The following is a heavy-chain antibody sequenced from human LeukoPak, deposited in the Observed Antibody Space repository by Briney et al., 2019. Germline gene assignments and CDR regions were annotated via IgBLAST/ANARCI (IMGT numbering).Heavy chain of an antibody. CDR1: GXTFSSLA. Sequence: GGSLRLSCTAFGXTFSSLAMTWVRQAPGKGLEWVSTIRSNGDTTYNADSVKGRFTISRDNSKNTLYLELNSLRVEDTATFYCAKGQELDDGVFDSWGQGTMVTVSS. CDR2: IRSNGDTT. D-gene: IGHD1-1*01. J-gene: IGHJ4*02. CDR3: AKGQELDDGVFDS. V-gene: IGHV3-23*01.